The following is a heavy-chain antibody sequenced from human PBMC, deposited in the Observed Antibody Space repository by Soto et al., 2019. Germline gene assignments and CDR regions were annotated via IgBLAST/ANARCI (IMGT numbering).Heavy chain of an antibody. V-gene: IGHV1-46*01. D-gene: IGHD2-2*02. CDR1: GYTFTSYY. J-gene: IGHJ6*02. CDR2: INPSGGST. CDR3: AAGLLNPTYGMDV. Sequence: ASVKVSCKASGYTFTSYYMHWVRQAPGQGLEWMGIINPSGGSTSYAQKFQGRVTMTRDTSTSTAYMELSSLRSEDTAVYYCAAGLLNPTYGMDVWGQGTTVTVSS.